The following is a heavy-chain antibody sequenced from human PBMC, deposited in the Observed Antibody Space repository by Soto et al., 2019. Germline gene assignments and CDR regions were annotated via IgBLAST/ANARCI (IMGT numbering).Heavy chain of an antibody. CDR1: GDSMTRSVW. CDR3: ARKAWVRFDY. D-gene: IGHD7-27*01. Sequence: QVQMQESGPGLVKPSGTLSLTCAVSGDSMTRSVWWTWVRQHPGKGLEWIGEVFHTGNTNYNPSLKSRVTMSVDKSTNEFSLKVTSVTAADTAIYYCARKAWVRFDYWGQGALVTVSS. J-gene: IGHJ4*02. CDR2: VFHTGNT. V-gene: IGHV4-4*02.